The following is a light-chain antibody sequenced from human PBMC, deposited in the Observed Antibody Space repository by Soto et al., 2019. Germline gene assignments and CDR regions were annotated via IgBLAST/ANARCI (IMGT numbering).Light chain of an antibody. CDR3: QQSYSTPFT. J-gene: IGKJ3*01. CDR2: AAS. V-gene: IGKV1-39*01. CDR1: QSISSY. Sequence: DIQMTQSPSSLSASVGDRVTITCRASQSISSYLNWYQQKLGKAPKLLIYAASSLQSGVPSRVSGSGSGTDFTLTISSLQPEDFATYYCQQSYSTPFTFGPGTKVDIK.